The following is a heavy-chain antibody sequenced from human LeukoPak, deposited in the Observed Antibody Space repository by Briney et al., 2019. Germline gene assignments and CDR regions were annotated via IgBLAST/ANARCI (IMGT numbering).Heavy chain of an antibody. Sequence: GGSLRLSCAASGFTFSSYWMHWVRHAPGKVLVWVSRIKTKGSSTNYADSGKGRFTISRDNANNTLYLQMSSLRAVYTAVYYSARGHPGCWFDAWGQGTLVTVSS. CDR3: ARGHPGCWFDA. CDR2: IKTKGSST. V-gene: IGHV3-74*01. CDR1: GFTFSSYW. J-gene: IGHJ5*02.